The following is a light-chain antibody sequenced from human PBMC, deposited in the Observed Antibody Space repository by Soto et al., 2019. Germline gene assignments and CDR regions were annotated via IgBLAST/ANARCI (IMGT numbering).Light chain of an antibody. J-gene: IGKJ5*01. Sequence: EIVMTQSPATLSLSPGERVTLSCRASQSVSDYLAWYQHKPGQAPRLLIYDASNRATGVAARFSGSGSGTDFTLTSSSLEPEDFAVYYCQQRKNWPITFGQGTRLEIK. CDR3: QQRKNWPIT. CDR1: QSVSDY. CDR2: DAS. V-gene: IGKV3-11*01.